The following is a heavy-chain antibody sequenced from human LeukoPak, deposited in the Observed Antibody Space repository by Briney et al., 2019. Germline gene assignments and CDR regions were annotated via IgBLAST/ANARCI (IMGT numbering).Heavy chain of an antibody. CDR2: IWYGGSYK. V-gene: IGHV3-33*01. Sequence: PGGSLRLSCAAPGFPFSSYGMHWVRQAPGKGLEWVAVIWYGGSYKYYVDSVKGRFTISRDNSKNTLYLQLNSLRAEHTAIYYCARDCSVTGSGENGLDVWGLGTTVTVSS. CDR1: GFPFSSYG. CDR3: ARDCSVTGSGENGLDV. D-gene: IGHD3-10*01. J-gene: IGHJ6*02.